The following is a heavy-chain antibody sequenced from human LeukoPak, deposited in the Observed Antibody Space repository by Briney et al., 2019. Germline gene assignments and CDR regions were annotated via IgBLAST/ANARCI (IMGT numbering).Heavy chain of an antibody. D-gene: IGHD3-10*01. CDR2: IQQDGSEK. J-gene: IGHJ4*02. CDR3: ARVYQGVSLFDGIDY. Sequence: PGGSLRLSCVASGFTFSNYWMSWVRQAPGKGLEWVANIQQDGSEKYYVDSVKGRFTISRDNAKNSLYLQMNSLRAEDTAVYYCARVYQGVSLFDGIDYWGQGTLVTVSS. V-gene: IGHV3-7*01. CDR1: GFTFSNYW.